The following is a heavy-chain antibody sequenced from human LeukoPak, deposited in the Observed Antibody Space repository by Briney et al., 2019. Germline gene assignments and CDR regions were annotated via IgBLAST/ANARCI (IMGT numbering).Heavy chain of an antibody. V-gene: IGHV4-59*01. D-gene: IGHD4-11*01. CDR1: GGSMSSYY. CDR3: ARPNSNYLGNDAFDI. J-gene: IGHJ3*02. CDR2: IYYAGST. Sequence: SETLSLTCTVSGGSMSSYYWTWIRQPPGQGLEWLGYIYYAGSTNYNPSLKSRVTISADTSKNQFSLKLTSVTAADTAVYYCARPNSNYLGNDAFDIWGQGTMVTVSS.